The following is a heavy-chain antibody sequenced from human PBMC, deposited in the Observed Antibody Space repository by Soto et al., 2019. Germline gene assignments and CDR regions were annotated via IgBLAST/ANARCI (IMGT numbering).Heavy chain of an antibody. CDR1: GFTFSSYA. V-gene: IGHV3-23*01. Sequence: DVQLLESGGGLVQPGGSVRLSCAAAGFTFSSYAMSWVRQAPGKGLEWVSAISGNGADTSYEDSVRGRFTISRDNSKDTLFLQMNRMRADDTAVYYCGKERRGSGWCVCSYWGQGILVTVSS. D-gene: IGHD6-19*01. CDR3: GKERRGSGWCVCSY. J-gene: IGHJ4*02. CDR2: ISGNGADT.